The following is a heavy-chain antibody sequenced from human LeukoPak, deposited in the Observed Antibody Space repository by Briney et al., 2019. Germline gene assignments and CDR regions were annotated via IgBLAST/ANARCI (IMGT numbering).Heavy chain of an antibody. D-gene: IGHD3-10*01. CDR3: VRDRAYGSGSYSPFDY. CDR2: IPYDGSNK. V-gene: IGHV3-30-3*01. J-gene: IGHJ4*02. Sequence: GSLRLSCAASGFSFSSYAMDWVRQAPGKGLEWVAVIPYDGSNKHYADSVKGRFTISRDNSKNTVYLQMNSLRAEDSAVYYCVRDRAYGSGSYSPFDYWGQGTLVTVSS. CDR1: GFSFSSYA.